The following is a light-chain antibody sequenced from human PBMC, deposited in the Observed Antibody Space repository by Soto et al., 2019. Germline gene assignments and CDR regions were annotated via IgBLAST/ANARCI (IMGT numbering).Light chain of an antibody. CDR3: QQYNSYSSWT. Sequence: DIQMTQSPSTLSASVGDRVTITCRASQSLNSLLAWYQQKPGRAPKLLIYDASTLESGVPSRFSGSGSGTEIPLTISSLQTDYFATYYCQQYNSYSSWTFGQGTKVEIK. J-gene: IGKJ1*01. CDR2: DAS. CDR1: QSLNSL. V-gene: IGKV1-5*01.